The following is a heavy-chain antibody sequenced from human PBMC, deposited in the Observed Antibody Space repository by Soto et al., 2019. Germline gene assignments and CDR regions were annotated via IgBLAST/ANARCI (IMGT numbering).Heavy chain of an antibody. CDR1: GGAINSYY. Sequence: SETLSLTCTVSGGAINSYYWTWIRQPAGKGLEWIGRIYSCGSTKYNPSLQSRVTMSLDTSKNQFSLRLTSVTAADTAVYYCARGQRFSDWFDPWGQGTLVTVSS. D-gene: IGHD3-3*01. CDR2: IYSCGST. J-gene: IGHJ5*02. CDR3: ARGQRFSDWFDP. V-gene: IGHV4-4*07.